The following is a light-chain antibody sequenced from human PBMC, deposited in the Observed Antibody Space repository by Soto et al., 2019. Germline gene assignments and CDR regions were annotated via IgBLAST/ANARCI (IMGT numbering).Light chain of an antibody. CDR3: QSYDSSLSGFVV. J-gene: IGLJ2*01. CDR1: SSNIGAGYD. Sequence: QAVVTQPPSVSGAPGQRVTISCTGSSSNIGAGYDVHWYQQLPGTAPKLLIYGNSNRPSVVPDRFSGSKSGTSASLAITGLQAVDEADYYCQSYDSSLSGFVVFGGGTKLTVL. V-gene: IGLV1-40*01. CDR2: GNS.